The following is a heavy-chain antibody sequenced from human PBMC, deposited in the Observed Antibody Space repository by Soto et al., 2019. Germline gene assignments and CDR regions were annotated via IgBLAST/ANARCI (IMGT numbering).Heavy chain of an antibody. CDR2: IYYSGST. V-gene: IGHV4-39*01. CDR3: ARIMAAAPFFYYYYGMDV. CDR1: GGSISSSSYY. D-gene: IGHD6-13*01. Sequence: SETLSLTCTVSGGSISSSSYYWGWIRQPPGKGLEWIGSIYYSGSTYYNPSLKSRVTISVDTSKNQFSLKLSSVTAADTAVYYCARIMAAAPFFYYYYGMDVWGQGTTVTVSS. J-gene: IGHJ6*02.